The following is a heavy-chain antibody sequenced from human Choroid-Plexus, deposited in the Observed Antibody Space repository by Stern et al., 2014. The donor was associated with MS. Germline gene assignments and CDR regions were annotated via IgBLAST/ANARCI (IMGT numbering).Heavy chain of an antibody. V-gene: IGHV3-30*18. Sequence: VQLEESGGGVVQPGRPLSLSCVASGFTFGSCAMHWVRQAPGKGLEGVAGVSYDGSNKYYADSVKGRFTISRDNSQNTLYMQMSSLRPEDTAVYYCAKDRQYLTYFFDHWGQGSLVTVSS. CDR1: GFTFGSCA. CDR3: AKDRQYLTYFFDH. CDR2: VSYDGSNK. J-gene: IGHJ5*02. D-gene: IGHD2/OR15-2a*01.